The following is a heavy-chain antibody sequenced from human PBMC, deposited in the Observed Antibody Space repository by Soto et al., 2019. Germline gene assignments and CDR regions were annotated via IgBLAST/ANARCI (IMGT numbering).Heavy chain of an antibody. V-gene: IGHV2-5*02. CDR2: IYWDDDK. J-gene: IGHJ4*02. Sequence: QITLKESGPTLVKPTQTLTLTCTFSGFSLSTSGVGVGWIRQPPGKALEWLALIYWDDDKRYSPSLKSRLTITKDTYKTQVVLTMTNMDRVDTATYYCAHRPSYCSGGSCYSGFDYWGQGTLVTVSS. CDR3: AHRPSYCSGGSCYSGFDY. D-gene: IGHD2-15*01. CDR1: GFSLSTSGVG.